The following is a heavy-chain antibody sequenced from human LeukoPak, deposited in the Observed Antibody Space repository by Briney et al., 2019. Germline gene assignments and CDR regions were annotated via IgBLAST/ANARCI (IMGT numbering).Heavy chain of an antibody. Sequence: GGSLRLSCTASGFTFNNYAMAWVRQAPGKGLEWVSGISPSGGSTYYADSVKGRFTISRDNSKNTLYLQMNSLRAEDTAVYYCAKFVASATDDAFDIWGQGTMVTVSS. J-gene: IGHJ3*02. CDR1: GFTFNNYA. CDR2: ISPSGGST. V-gene: IGHV3-23*01. CDR3: AKFVASATDDAFDI. D-gene: IGHD6-19*01.